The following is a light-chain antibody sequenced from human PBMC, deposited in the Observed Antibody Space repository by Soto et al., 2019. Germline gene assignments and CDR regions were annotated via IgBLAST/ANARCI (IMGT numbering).Light chain of an antibody. J-gene: IGKJ1*01. CDR2: KAS. CDR1: QTIDRW. V-gene: IGKV1-5*03. Sequence: DIQMTQSPSTVSASLGDRVTITCRASQTIDRWLAWYQQKPGQPPKLVIYKASILETGVPSTFSGSGSGTEFTLTISSLQTDDFATYFCQQCDSYSWTFGQGTKVEVK. CDR3: QQCDSYSWT.